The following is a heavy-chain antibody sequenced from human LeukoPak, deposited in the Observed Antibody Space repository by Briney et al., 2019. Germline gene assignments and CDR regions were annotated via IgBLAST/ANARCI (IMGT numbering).Heavy chain of an antibody. CDR1: GFAFTNAW. V-gene: IGHV3-15*01. Sequence: GGSLRLSCTASGFAFTNAWMSWVRQTPGKGLEWVGRIKSNADGGTTDYAAPVKGRFTISRDDSKNTLYLQMNSLNTEDTAVYYCTTDGAYYYDSSGYYSSYWGQGTLVTVSS. CDR2: IKSNADGGTT. J-gene: IGHJ4*02. D-gene: IGHD3-22*01. CDR3: TTDGAYYYDSSGYYSSY.